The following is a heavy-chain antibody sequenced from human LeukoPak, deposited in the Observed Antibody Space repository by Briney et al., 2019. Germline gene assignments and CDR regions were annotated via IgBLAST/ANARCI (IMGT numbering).Heavy chain of an antibody. CDR2: IYYSGSA. J-gene: IGHJ4*02. CDR1: GGSISSSSYY. Sequence: SETLSLTCTVSGGSISSSSYYWGWIRQPPGKGLEWIGSIYYSGSAYYNPSLKSRVTIPVDTSKNQFSLKLSSVTAADTAVYYCARLSWSYYSDFDYWGQGTLVTVSS. D-gene: IGHD1-26*01. V-gene: IGHV4-39*01. CDR3: ARLSWSYYSDFDY.